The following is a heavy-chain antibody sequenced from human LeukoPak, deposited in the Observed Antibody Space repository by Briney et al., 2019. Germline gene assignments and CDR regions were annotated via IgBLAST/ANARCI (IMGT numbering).Heavy chain of an antibody. CDR2: INPNSGGT. CDR1: GCTFTGYY. V-gene: IGHV1-2*02. Sequence: WASVKVSCKASGCTFTGYYMHWVRQAPGQGLEWMGWINPNSGGTNYAQKFQGRVTMTRDTAISTAYMELSRLRSDDTAVYYCARVGSVAGFVNWFDPWGQGTLVTVSS. D-gene: IGHD6-19*01. J-gene: IGHJ5*02. CDR3: ARVGSVAGFVNWFDP.